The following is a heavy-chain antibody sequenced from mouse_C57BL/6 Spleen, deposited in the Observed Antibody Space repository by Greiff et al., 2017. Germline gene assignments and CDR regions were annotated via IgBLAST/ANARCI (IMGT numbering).Heavy chain of an antibody. CDR2: IDPSDSYT. V-gene: IGHV1-50*01. J-gene: IGHJ1*03. CDR3: ASPLHYYGSSYGYFDV. Sequence: VQLQQPGAELVKPGASVKLSCKASGYTFTSYWMQWVKQRPGQGLEWIGEIDPSDSYTNYNQKFKGKATLTVDTSSSTAYMQLSSLTSEDSAVYYCASPLHYYGSSYGYFDVWGTGTTVTVSS. D-gene: IGHD1-1*01. CDR1: GYTFTSYW.